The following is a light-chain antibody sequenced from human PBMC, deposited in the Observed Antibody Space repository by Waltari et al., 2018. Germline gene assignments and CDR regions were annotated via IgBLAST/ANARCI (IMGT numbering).Light chain of an antibody. CDR1: SSDFGSYNY. CDR2: EID. CDR3: SSYIGTNNWV. J-gene: IGLJ3*02. V-gene: IGLV2-8*01. Sequence: QSALTQFPSASGSPGQSVTISCTGTSSDFGSYNYVYWYQHHPGKAPKLMIYEIDKRPSGVPDRFSGSMSGNTASLTVSGLQAEDEADYYCSSYIGTNNWVFGGGTKLTVL.